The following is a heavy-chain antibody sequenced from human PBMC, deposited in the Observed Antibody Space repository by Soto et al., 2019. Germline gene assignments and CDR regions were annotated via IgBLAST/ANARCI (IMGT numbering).Heavy chain of an antibody. J-gene: IGHJ6*04. D-gene: IGHD3-16*01. Sequence: SETLSLTCAVYGGSGGSFSGYYWSWIRQPPGKGLEWIGEINHSGSTNYNPSLKSRVTISVDTSKNQFYLKLKSVTAADTAVYNCARAPHPPNHYLGWDAGGKGTTVTLPS. V-gene: IGHV4-34*01. CDR2: INHSGST. CDR1: GGSGGSFSGYY. CDR3: ARAPHPPNHYLGWDA.